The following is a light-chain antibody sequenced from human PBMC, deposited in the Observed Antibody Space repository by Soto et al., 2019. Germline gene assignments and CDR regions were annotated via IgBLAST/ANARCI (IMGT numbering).Light chain of an antibody. CDR3: QSYDSSLSGVV. CDR2: GNS. CDR1: SSNIGAGYD. V-gene: IGLV1-40*01. Sequence: QSVLTQPPSVSGAPGQRVTISCTGSSSNIGAGYDVHWYQQLPGTAPKLLIYGNSNRPSGVPDRFSGSKSGTSASLAITGLEAEDEGEYYCQSYDSSLSGVVFGVGTKLTVL. J-gene: IGLJ2*01.